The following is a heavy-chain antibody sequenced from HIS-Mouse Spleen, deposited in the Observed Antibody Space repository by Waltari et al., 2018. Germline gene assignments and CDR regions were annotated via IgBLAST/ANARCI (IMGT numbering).Heavy chain of an antibody. D-gene: IGHD6-19*01. J-gene: IGHJ4*02. V-gene: IGHV1-58*01. Sequence: QMQLVQSGPEVKKPGTSVKVSCKASGFTFTSSAVQWVRQARGQRLEWMGWIVVGSGKTNYAQKLQERVTMTRDMSTSTAYMELSSLRSEDTAVYYCAAGQWLAPTFDYWGQGTLVTVSS. CDR2: IVVGSGKT. CDR3: AAGQWLAPTFDY. CDR1: GFTFTSSA.